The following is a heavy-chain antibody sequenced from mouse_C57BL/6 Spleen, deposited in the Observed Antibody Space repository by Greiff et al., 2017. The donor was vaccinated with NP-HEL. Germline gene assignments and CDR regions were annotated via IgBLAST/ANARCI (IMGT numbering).Heavy chain of an antibody. CDR2: IHPNSGST. CDR1: GYTFTSYW. CDR3: ARSHYYGSSIYYAMDY. Sequence: QVQLKQPGAELVKPGASVKLSCKASGYTFTSYWMHWVKQRPGQGLEWIGMIHPNSGSTNYNEKFKSKATLTVDKSSSTAYMQLSSLTSEDSAVYYCARSHYYGSSIYYAMDYWGQGTSVTVSS. V-gene: IGHV1-64*01. J-gene: IGHJ4*01. D-gene: IGHD1-1*01.